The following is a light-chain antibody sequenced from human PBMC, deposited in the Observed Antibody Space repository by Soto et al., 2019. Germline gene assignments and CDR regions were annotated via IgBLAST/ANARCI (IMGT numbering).Light chain of an antibody. Sequence: DIVLTQSPATLSLSPGERATLFCRASQRVSDYLAWYQQKPGQAPRLLIYDVSNRATGIPARFSGSGYGTDFTLTISSLEHEDFAVYYCQQRSQEFTFGPGTKVDIK. V-gene: IGKV3-11*01. CDR3: QQRSQEFT. CDR1: QRVSDY. CDR2: DVS. J-gene: IGKJ3*01.